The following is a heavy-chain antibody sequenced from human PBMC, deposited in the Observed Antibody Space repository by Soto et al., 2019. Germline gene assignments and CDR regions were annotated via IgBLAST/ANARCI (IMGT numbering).Heavy chain of an antibody. CDR3: ARVGSSGYYGWFDP. CDR1: GGSVNSANYY. Sequence: QVQLQESGPGLVKPSETLSLTCTVSGGSVNSANYYWSWIRQPPGKRLQWIGYIFYSGTSASTNYNPSLESRITISVDTSKNQFSLNLSSVTAADTALYYCARVGSSGYYGWFDPWGQGTLVTVSS. V-gene: IGHV4-61*01. CDR2: IFYSGTSAST. J-gene: IGHJ5*02. D-gene: IGHD3-22*01.